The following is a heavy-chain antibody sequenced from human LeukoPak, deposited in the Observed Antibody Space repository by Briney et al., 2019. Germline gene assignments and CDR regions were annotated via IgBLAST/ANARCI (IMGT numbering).Heavy chain of an antibody. CDR2: INPNSGGT. CDR3: ARAEDSSGFN. D-gene: IGHD3-22*01. V-gene: IGHV1-2*04. J-gene: IGHJ4*02. Sequence: ASVKVSCKASGYTFTGYYMHWVRQAPGQGLEWMGWINPNSGGTNYAQKFQGWVTMTRDTSISSAYVELNRLRSDDTAVYYCARAEDSSGFNWGQGTLVTVSS. CDR1: GYTFTGYY.